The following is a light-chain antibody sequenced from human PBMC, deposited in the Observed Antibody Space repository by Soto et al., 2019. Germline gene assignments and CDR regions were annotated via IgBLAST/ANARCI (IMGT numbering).Light chain of an antibody. CDR2: AVS. V-gene: IGKV3-20*01. CDR1: QTVRNSY. Sequence: EIVLTQSPGTLSLSPGERATLSCRASQTVRNSYLAWYQQKPAQAPRLLIYAVSARAAGIPDRFSGSGSGTDFTLTISRLEPEDFAVSYCQQDDVSLPYTFGQGTKLEIK. CDR3: QQDDVSLPYT. J-gene: IGKJ2*01.